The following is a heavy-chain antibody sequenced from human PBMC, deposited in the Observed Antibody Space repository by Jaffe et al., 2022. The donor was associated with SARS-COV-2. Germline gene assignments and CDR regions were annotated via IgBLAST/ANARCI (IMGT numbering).Heavy chain of an antibody. CDR3: AKGISVVPAAWSWFDP. Sequence: QVQLQESGPGLVKPAQTLSLTCTVSGGSISSGDYYWSWIRQYPGKGLEWIGYSYYGGRTNYNPSLKSRVTISVDMSKKQFSLKLSSVSAADTAVYYCAKGISVVPAAWSWFDPWGQGTLVTVSS. CDR2: SYYGGRT. D-gene: IGHD2-2*01. CDR1: GGSISSGDYY. V-gene: IGHV4-31*03. J-gene: IGHJ5*02.